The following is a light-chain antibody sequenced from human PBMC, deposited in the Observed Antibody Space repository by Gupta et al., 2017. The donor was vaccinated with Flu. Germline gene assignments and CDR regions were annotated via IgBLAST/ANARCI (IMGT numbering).Light chain of an antibody. V-gene: IGLV2-14*01. CDR3: SSYTNANTVVV. CDR2: AVS. CDR1: SSDIGGYDY. J-gene: IGLJ2*01. Sequence: SSDIGGYDYVACYQQHPGNAPKLMLFAVSRRPAGISDRCSGSRSGSTASLTISGLLAEDEAFYYCSSYTNANTVVVFGGGTKVTVL.